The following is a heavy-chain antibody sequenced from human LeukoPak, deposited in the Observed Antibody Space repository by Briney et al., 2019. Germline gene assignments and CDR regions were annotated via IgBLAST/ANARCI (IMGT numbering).Heavy chain of an antibody. V-gene: IGHV3-30*04. CDR1: GFTFSSYA. CDR2: ISYDGSNK. J-gene: IGHJ5*02. D-gene: IGHD4-17*01. Sequence: GGSLRLSYAASGFTFSSYAMHWVRQAPGMGLEWVAVISYDGSNKYYADSVKGRFTISRDNSKNTLYLQMNSLRAEDTAVYYCARDNNDYGDYGWFDPWGQGTLVTVSS. CDR3: ARDNNDYGDYGWFDP.